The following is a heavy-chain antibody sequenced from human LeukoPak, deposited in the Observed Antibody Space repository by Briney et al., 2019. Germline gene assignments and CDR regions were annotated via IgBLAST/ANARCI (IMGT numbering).Heavy chain of an antibody. D-gene: IGHD1-20*01. Sequence: PWETLSLTCTFSGGSISSSSYYWGWIRQPPGKGLEWIGSIYYSGSTYYNPSLKSRVTISVDTSKNQFSLKLSSVTAADTAVYYCARHYNRDDLLDYWGQGTLVTVSS. J-gene: IGHJ4*02. CDR3: ARHYNRDDLLDY. CDR1: GGSISSSSYY. CDR2: IYYSGST. V-gene: IGHV4-39*01.